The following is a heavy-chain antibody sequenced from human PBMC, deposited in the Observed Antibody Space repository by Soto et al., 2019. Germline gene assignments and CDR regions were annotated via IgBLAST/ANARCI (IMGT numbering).Heavy chain of an antibody. CDR1: GYTFTSYH. Sequence: QVQLVQSGAEVKKPGASVKVSCKTSGYTFTSYHISWVRQAPGQGLEWMGWISAYNTNTNYAQKFQGRVTMTTDTLPSTAYRELRSLRSDDTAVYYCARDTPPTDYWGQGTLVTVSS. J-gene: IGHJ4*02. CDR3: ARDTPPTDY. V-gene: IGHV1-18*01. CDR2: ISAYNTNT.